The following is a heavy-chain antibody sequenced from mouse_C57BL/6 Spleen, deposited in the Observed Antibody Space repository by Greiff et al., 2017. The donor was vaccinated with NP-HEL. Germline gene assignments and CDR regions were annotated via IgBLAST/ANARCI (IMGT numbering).Heavy chain of an antibody. V-gene: IGHV1-5*01. J-gene: IGHJ2*01. CDR3: TRPTVVPFDN. CDR2: IYPGNSDT. D-gene: IGHD1-1*01. Sequence: EVMLVESGTVLARPGASVKMSCKTSGYTFTSYWMHWVKQRPGQGLEWIGAIYPGNSDTSYNQKFKGKAKLTAVTSVSAAYMELSSLTKEDSAVYYCTRPTVVPFDNWGQGTTLTVSS. CDR1: GYTFTSYW.